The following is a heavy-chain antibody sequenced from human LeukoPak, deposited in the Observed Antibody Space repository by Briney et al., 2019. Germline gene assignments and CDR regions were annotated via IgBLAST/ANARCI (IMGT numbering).Heavy chain of an antibody. Sequence: GGSLRLSCAASGFTFTTYAVHWVRQAPGKGLEWVAVISYDGSSKYYADSVKGRFTISRDNSKNTLYLQMNSLRAEDTAVYYCARDQPRPRYYFDYWGQGTLVTVSS. D-gene: IGHD6-6*01. J-gene: IGHJ4*02. CDR3: ARDQPRPRYYFDY. CDR2: ISYDGSSK. V-gene: IGHV3-30-3*01. CDR1: GFTFTTYA.